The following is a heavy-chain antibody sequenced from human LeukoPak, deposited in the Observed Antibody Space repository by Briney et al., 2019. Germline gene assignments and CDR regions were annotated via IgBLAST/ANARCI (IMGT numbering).Heavy chain of an antibody. CDR2: IYYSGST. D-gene: IGHD3-3*01. V-gene: IGHV4-59*08. J-gene: IGHJ3*02. CDR1: GGSISSYY. Sequence: LETLSLTCTVSGGSISSYYWSWIRQPPGKGLEWIGYIYYSGSTNYNPSLKSRVTISVDTSKNQFSLKLSSVTAADTAVYYCARHLRFLEWHGDAFDIWGQGTMVTVSS. CDR3: ARHLRFLEWHGDAFDI.